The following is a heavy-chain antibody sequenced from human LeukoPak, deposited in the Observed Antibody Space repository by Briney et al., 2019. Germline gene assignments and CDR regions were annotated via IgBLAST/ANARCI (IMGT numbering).Heavy chain of an antibody. D-gene: IGHD6-19*01. CDR2: IYYSGST. V-gene: IGHV4-30-4*01. CDR3: ARHAVADQGFDY. Sequence: SETLSLTCTVSGGSISSGDYYWSWIRQPPGKGLEWIGYIYYSGSTYYNPSLKSRVTISVDTSKNQFSLKLSSVTAADTAVYYCARHAVADQGFDYWGQGTLVTVSS. CDR1: GGSISSGDYY. J-gene: IGHJ4*02.